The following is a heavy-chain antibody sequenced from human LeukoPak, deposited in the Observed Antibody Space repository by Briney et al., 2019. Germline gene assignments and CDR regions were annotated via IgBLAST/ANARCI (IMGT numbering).Heavy chain of an antibody. CDR2: TYYRSKSYN. Sequence: SQTLSLTCAISGDSVSSNTAAWNWIRQSPSRGLEWLGRTYYRSKSYNDFAVSVKSQITINPDTSKNQFSLQLNSVTPEDTAVYYCARGTIFGRSSDFDYWGQGTLVTVSS. CDR3: ARGTIFGRSSDFDY. J-gene: IGHJ4*02. CDR1: GDSVSSNTAA. V-gene: IGHV6-1*01. D-gene: IGHD3-3*01.